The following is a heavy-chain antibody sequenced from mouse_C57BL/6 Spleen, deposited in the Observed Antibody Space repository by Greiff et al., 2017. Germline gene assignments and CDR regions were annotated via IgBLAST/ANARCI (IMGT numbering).Heavy chain of an antibody. CDR3: TTRDYYGSSSWYFDV. V-gene: IGHV14-4*01. CDR2: IDPENGDT. J-gene: IGHJ1*03. D-gene: IGHD1-1*01. Sequence: EVMLVESGAELVRPGASVKLSCTASGFNIKDDYMHWVKQRPEQGLEWIGWIDPENGDTEYASKFQGKATITADTSSNTAYLQLSSLTSEDTAVYYCTTRDYYGSSSWYFDVWGTGTTVTVSS. CDR1: GFNIKDDY.